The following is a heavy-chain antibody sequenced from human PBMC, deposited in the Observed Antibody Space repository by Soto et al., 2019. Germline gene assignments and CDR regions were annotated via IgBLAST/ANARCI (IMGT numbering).Heavy chain of an antibody. V-gene: IGHV1-18*04. CDR1: GSPLTGTC. D-gene: IGHD4-4*01. J-gene: IGHJ6*01. Sequence: VQVSCSASGSPLTGTCTPRVRQAPGQGLEWMGWISPNSGNTKYAHKHQGRVIMTTDTSTSTAYMELRSLRSDDTAVYYWAKDRESNSWPPRDVWGPGTALTVPS. CDR2: ISPNSGNT. CDR3: AKDRESNSWPPRDV.